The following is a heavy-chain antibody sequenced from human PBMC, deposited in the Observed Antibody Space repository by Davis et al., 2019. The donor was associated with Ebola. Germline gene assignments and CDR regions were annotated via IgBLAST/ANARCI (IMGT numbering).Heavy chain of an antibody. CDR1: GGSFSGYY. V-gene: IGHV4-4*07. CDR3: ARDGARSWFDP. Sequence: PSETLSLTCAVYGGSFSGYYWRWIRQPAGKGLEWIGRIYTSGSTNYNPSLKSRVTMSVDTSKNQFSLKLSSVTAADTAVYYCARDGARSWFDPWGQGTLVTVSS. J-gene: IGHJ5*02. CDR2: IYTSGST. D-gene: IGHD1-26*01.